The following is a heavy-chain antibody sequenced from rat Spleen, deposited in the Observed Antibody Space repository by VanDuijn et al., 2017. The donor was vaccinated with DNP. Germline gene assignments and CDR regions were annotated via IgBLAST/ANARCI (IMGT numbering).Heavy chain of an antibody. CDR3: ARWSDYFDY. CDR2: ISYSGGT. J-gene: IGHJ3*01. CDR1: AYSITTNY. D-gene: IGHD1-7*01. V-gene: IGHV3-1*01. Sequence: EVQLQESGPGLVKPSQSLSLTCSVTAYSITTNYWGWIRKFPGNKMEWVGHISYSGGTSYNPSLKSRISITRDTSKNQFFLHLNSVTTEDTATYYCARWSDYFDYWGQGSLVTVSS.